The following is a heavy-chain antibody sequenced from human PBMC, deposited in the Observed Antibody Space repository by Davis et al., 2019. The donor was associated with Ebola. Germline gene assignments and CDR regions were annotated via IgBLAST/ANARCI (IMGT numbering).Heavy chain of an antibody. CDR2: ISAYNGNI. D-gene: IGHD1-1*01. Sequence: AASVKVSCKASSYTFTSYGISWVRQAPGQGLEWMGWISAYNGNINYAQKLQGRVTMTTDTSTSTAYMELRSLRSDDTARYYCARDVRGITGPSEYWGQGTLVTVSS. CDR1: SYTFTSYG. V-gene: IGHV1-18*01. J-gene: IGHJ4*02. CDR3: ARDVRGITGPSEY.